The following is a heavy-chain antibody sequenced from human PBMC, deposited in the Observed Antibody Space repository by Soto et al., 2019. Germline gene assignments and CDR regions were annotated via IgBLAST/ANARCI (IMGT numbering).Heavy chain of an antibody. CDR3: ARDGGLIVGNAFDI. CDR1: GFTFSSYG. Sequence: GGSLRLSCAASGFTFSSYGMHWVRQAPGKGLEWVAVISYDGSNKYYADSVKGRFTISRDNSKNTLYLQMNSLRAEDTAVYYCARDGGLIVGNAFDIWGQGTMVTVSS. V-gene: IGHV3-30*03. J-gene: IGHJ3*02. D-gene: IGHD3-22*01. CDR2: ISYDGSNK.